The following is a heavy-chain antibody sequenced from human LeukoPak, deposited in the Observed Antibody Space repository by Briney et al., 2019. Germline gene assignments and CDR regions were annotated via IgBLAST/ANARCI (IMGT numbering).Heavy chain of an antibody. CDR3: AKVDSSGWYPDDAFDV. D-gene: IGHD6-19*01. V-gene: IGHV3-23*01. CDR1: GFRFSSYA. J-gene: IGHJ3*01. Sequence: PGGSLRLSCADSGFRFSSYAMSWVRQAPGKGLEWVSSISVSGADIYYADSVKGRFTTSRDKSKNTLYLQMTSLRAEDTAVYYCAKVDSSGWYPDDAFDVWGQGTTVTVS. CDR2: ISVSGADI.